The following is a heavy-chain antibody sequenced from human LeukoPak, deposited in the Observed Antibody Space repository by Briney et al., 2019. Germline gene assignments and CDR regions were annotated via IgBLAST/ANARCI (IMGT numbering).Heavy chain of an antibody. V-gene: IGHV1-2*06. Sequence: ASVKVSCRASGYTFTGYYMHWVRQAPGQGLEWMGRINPNSGGTNYAQKFRGRVTMTRDTSISTAYMELSRLRSDDTAVYYCARVRIVVVVAAPFDPWGQGTLVTVSS. D-gene: IGHD2-15*01. CDR1: GYTFTGYY. CDR3: ARVRIVVVVAAPFDP. J-gene: IGHJ5*02. CDR2: INPNSGGT.